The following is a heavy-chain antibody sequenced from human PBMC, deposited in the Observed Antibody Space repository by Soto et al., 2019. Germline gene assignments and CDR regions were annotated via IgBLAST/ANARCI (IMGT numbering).Heavy chain of an antibody. CDR1: GFSFSDYV. V-gene: IGHV3-33*01. D-gene: IGHD3-16*01. CDR2: MWYHGRDL. CDR3: ARDQGGQSGNFIFDT. Sequence: QVQLVESGGGVVQPGRSLRLSCAASGFSFSDYVMHWVRQAPGKGLDWVAVMWYHGRDLFYADSVKGRFTISRDNSKNTLYLLMNSLRAEDTAVYYCARDQGGQSGNFIFDTWGQGTLVTVSS. J-gene: IGHJ4*02.